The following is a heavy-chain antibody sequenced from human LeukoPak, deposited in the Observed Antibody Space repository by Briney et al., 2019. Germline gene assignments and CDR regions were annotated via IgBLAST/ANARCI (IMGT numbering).Heavy chain of an antibody. V-gene: IGHV3-21*01. Sequence: PGGSLRLSCAASGFTFSSYSMNWVRQAPGKGLEWVSSISSSSSYIYYADSVKGRFTISRDNAKNSLYLQMNSLRAEDTAVYYCARATATRITMVRGVKGGDYWGQGTLVTVSS. CDR3: ARATATRITMVRGVKGGDY. J-gene: IGHJ4*02. CDR2: ISSSSSYI. D-gene: IGHD3-10*01. CDR1: GFTFSSYS.